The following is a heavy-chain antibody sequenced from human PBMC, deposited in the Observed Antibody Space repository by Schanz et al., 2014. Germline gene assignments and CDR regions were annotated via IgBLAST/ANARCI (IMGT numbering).Heavy chain of an antibody. J-gene: IGHJ4*02. Sequence: EVQLVESGGGLVQPGGSLRLSCAASGFTFSTYWMSWVRQAPGKGLEWVANIKQDESERSYVDSVKGRFTISRDGSKNTLYLQMNSLRAEDTAVYYCARKTDSSGTGDYWGQGTLVTVSS. CDR1: GFTFSTYW. V-gene: IGHV3-7*01. CDR2: IKQDESER. CDR3: ARKTDSSGTGDY. D-gene: IGHD6-19*01.